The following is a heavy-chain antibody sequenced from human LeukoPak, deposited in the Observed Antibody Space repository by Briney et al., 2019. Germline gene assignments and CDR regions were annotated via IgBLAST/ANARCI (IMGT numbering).Heavy chain of an antibody. CDR3: AREGEIVDTAFFQH. V-gene: IGHV3-21*01. CDR2: ISSSSSYI. D-gene: IGHD5-18*01. Sequence: PGGSLRLSCAASGFTFSSYSMNWVRQAPGKGLEWVSSISSSSSYIYYADSVKGRFTISRDNAKNSLYLQMNSLRAEDTAVYYCAREGEIVDTAFFQHWGQGTLVTVPS. J-gene: IGHJ1*01. CDR1: GFTFSSYS.